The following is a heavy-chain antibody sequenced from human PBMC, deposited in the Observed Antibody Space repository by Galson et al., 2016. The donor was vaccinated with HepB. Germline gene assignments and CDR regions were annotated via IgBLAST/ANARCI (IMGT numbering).Heavy chain of an antibody. Sequence: TLSLTCTVSGGSISSGGYYWSWIRQHPGKGLEWIGYIYYSGSTYYNPSLKCPVTTSVDTSKNQLSLNLRSVTAADTAVYYCARNFGKSQGYWGQGALVTVSS. CDR3: ARNFGKSQGY. D-gene: IGHD3-10*01. J-gene: IGHJ4*02. CDR2: IYYSGST. V-gene: IGHV4-31*01. CDR1: GGSISSGGYY.